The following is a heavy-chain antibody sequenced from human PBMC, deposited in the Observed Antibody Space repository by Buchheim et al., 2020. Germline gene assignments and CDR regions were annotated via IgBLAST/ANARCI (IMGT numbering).Heavy chain of an antibody. CDR1: GFMFDTYM. D-gene: IGHD2-15*01. Sequence: EVQLVESGGGLVQPGGSLRLSCAASGFMFDTYMMTWVRQAPGKGLEWVSAISGSGGSTYYADSVKGRFTISRDNSKNTLYLQMNSMRAEDTAVYYCAKESVVAATTYYYYGMDVWGQGTT. CDR3: AKESVVAATTYYYYGMDV. CDR2: ISGSGGST. V-gene: IGHV3-23*04. J-gene: IGHJ6*02.